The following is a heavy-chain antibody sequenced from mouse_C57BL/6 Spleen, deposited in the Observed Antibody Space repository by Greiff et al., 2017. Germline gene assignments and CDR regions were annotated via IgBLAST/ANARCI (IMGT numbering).Heavy chain of an antibody. Sequence: EVQLQESGGGLVKPGGSLKLSCAASGFTFSDYGMHWVRQAPEKGLEWVAYISSGSSTIYYADTVKGRFTISRDNAKNTLFLQMTSLRSEDTAMYYCARGLRQGYFDVWGTGTTVTVSS. CDR2: ISSGSSTI. J-gene: IGHJ1*03. V-gene: IGHV5-17*01. D-gene: IGHD2-4*01. CDR1: GFTFSDYG. CDR3: ARGLRQGYFDV.